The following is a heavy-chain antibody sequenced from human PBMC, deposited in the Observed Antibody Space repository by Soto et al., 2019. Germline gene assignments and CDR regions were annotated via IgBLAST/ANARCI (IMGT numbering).Heavy chain of an antibody. J-gene: IGHJ4*02. CDR2: IYHSGST. CDR1: GASISSGGYF. V-gene: IGHV4-30-2*01. D-gene: IGHD2-15*01. Sequence: SETLSLTCAVSGASISSGGYFWSWIRQPPGKGLEWMGYIYHSGSTYYNPSLKSRVTISVDRSKNQFSLKLSSVTAADTAVYYCASGAHGGSLLTHSFDYWGQGTLVTVSS. CDR3: ASGAHGGSLLTHSFDY.